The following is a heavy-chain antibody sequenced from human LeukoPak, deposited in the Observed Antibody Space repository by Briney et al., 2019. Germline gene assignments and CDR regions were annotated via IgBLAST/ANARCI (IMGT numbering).Heavy chain of an antibody. CDR2: INPSGDST. J-gene: IGHJ4*02. CDR1: GYTFTSYY. D-gene: IGHD3-22*01. Sequence: ASVKVSCKASGYTFTSYYVHWVRQAPEQGLEWMGVINPSGDSTNYAQKFQGRVTMTRDTSTSTVYMELSSLRSEDTAVYYCTRGLSAYDSSAYSVYWGQGTLVTVSS. CDR3: TRGLSAYDSSAYSVY. V-gene: IGHV1-46*01.